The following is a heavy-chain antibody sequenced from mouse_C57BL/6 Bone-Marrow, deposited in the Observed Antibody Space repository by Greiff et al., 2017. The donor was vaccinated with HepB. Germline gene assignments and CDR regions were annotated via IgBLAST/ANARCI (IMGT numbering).Heavy chain of an antibody. CDR1: GYAFSSSW. CDR3: ARWEDYGSSRFDY. D-gene: IGHD1-1*01. CDR2: IYPGDGDT. V-gene: IGHV1-82*01. Sequence: QVQLKESGPELVKPGASVKISCKASGYAFSSSWMNWVKQRPGKGLEWIGRIYPGDGDTNYNGKFKGKATLTADKSSSTAYMQLSSLTSEDSAVYFCARWEDYGSSRFDYWGQGTTLTVSS. J-gene: IGHJ2*01.